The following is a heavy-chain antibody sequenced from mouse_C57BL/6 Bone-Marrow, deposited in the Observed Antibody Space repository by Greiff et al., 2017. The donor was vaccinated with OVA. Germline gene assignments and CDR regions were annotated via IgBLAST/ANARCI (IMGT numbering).Heavy chain of an antibody. CDR3: AREDYYGSSYERNFDD. J-gene: IGHJ2*01. D-gene: IGHD1-1*01. CDR2: IDPSDSYT. V-gene: IGHV1-69*01. Sequence: QVQLKQPGAELVMPGASVKLSCKASGYTFTSYWMHWVKQRPGQGLEWIGEIDPSDSYTNYNQKFKGKSTLTVDKSSSTAYRQLSSLTSEDSAVYYCAREDYYGSSYERNFDDWGQGTTLTVSS. CDR1: GYTFTSYW.